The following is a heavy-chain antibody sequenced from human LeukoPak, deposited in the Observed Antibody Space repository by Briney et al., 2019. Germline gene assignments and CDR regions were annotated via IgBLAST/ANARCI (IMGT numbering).Heavy chain of an antibody. Sequence: SETLSLTCTVSGYSISSGYYWGWIRQPPGKGLEWIGEIDHSGSTNYNPSLKSRVSISVDTSKNQFSLKLSSVTAADTAVYYCARHGPYGAVVVSVRYMDVWGKGTTVTVSS. CDR2: IDHSGST. CDR3: ARHGPYGAVVVSVRYMDV. V-gene: IGHV4-38-2*02. D-gene: IGHD3-16*02. CDR1: GYSISSGYY. J-gene: IGHJ6*03.